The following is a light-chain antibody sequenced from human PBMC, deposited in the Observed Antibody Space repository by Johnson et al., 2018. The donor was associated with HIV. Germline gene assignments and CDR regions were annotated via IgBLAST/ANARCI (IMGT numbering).Light chain of an antibody. CDR3: ATWDSSLSAYV. CDR1: SSNIGNNY. CDR2: ENN. J-gene: IGLJ1*01. V-gene: IGLV1-51*02. Sequence: QAVLTQSPSVSAAPGQKVTISCSGSSSNIGNNYVSWYQQLPGTAPKLLIYENNKRPSGIPDRFSGSKSGTSATLGITGLQTGDEADYYCATWDSSLSAYVFGTGTKVTVL.